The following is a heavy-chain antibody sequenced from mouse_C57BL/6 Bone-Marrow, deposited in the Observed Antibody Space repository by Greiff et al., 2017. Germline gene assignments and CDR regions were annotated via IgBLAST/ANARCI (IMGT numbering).Heavy chain of an antibody. J-gene: IGHJ1*03. CDR1: GFSLTSYG. D-gene: IGHD1-1*01. CDR3: AKGNGSRNWYFDV. Sequence: QVQLKQSGPGLVQPSQSLSITCTVSGFSLTSYGVHWVRQSPGKGLEWLGVIWRGGSTDYNAAFMSRLSITKDNSKGQVFFNMNSLQADDTAIYYCAKGNGSRNWYFDVWGTGTTVTVSS. V-gene: IGHV2-5*01. CDR2: IWRGGST.